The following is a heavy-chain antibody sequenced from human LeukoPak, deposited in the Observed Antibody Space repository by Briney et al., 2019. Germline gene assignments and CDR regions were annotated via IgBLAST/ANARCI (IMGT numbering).Heavy chain of an antibody. CDR3: ARGPRITIFGVVMANDAFDI. D-gene: IGHD3-3*01. CDR2: INPNNGGT. Sequence: ASVKVSCKASGYTFTGYYMYWVRLGPGPGNEWMGWINPNNGGTNYAQKCQGRVTMTRDTSISTAYMELSRLRFDDTVVYYCARGPRITIFGVVMANDAFDIWGQGTMVTVSS. V-gene: IGHV1-2*02. J-gene: IGHJ3*02. CDR1: GYTFTGYY.